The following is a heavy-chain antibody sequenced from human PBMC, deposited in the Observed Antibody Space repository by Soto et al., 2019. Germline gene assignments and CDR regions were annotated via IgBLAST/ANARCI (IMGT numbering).Heavy chain of an antibody. CDR1: GFTFSSYS. CDR2: ISSSSSYI. D-gene: IGHD2-2*01. Sequence: EVQLVESGGGLVKPGGSLRLSCAASGFTFSSYSMNWVRQAPGKGLEWVSSISSSSSYIYFADSVKGRFTISRDNAKNSLYLQMNSLRAEDTAVYYCARVRIVVVPAAYYGMDVWGQGTTVTVSS. V-gene: IGHV3-21*01. CDR3: ARVRIVVVPAAYYGMDV. J-gene: IGHJ6*02.